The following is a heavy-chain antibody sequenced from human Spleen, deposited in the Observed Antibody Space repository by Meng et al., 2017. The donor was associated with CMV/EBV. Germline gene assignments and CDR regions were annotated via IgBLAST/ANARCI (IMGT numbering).Heavy chain of an antibody. V-gene: IGHV1-2*02. Sequence: ASVKVSCKASGYTFTGYYMHWVRQAPGQGLEWMGWINPNSGGTNYAQKFQGRVTMTRDTSISTAYMELSRLRSDDTAVYYCARESRGRAYYFDYWGQGTPVTVSS. CDR3: ARESRGRAYYFDY. D-gene: IGHD2-15*01. J-gene: IGHJ4*02. CDR2: INPNSGGT. CDR1: GYTFTGYY.